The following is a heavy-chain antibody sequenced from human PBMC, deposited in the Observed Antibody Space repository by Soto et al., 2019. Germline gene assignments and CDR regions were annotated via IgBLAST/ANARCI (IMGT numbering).Heavy chain of an antibody. J-gene: IGHJ4*02. CDR2: ISSSGSTI. CDR3: AREDSIIIPAVSDF. CDR1: GFTFSSYE. V-gene: IGHV3-48*03. D-gene: IGHD2-2*01. Sequence: GGSLRLSCAASGFTFSSYEMNWVRQAPGKGLEWVSYISSSGSTIYYADSVKGRFAISRDNAKSSVSLQMNTLRVEDTAVYYCAREDSIIIPAVSDFWGQGTLVTVSS.